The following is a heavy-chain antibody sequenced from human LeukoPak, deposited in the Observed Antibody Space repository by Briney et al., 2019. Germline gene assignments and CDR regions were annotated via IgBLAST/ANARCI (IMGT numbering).Heavy chain of an antibody. D-gene: IGHD5-18*01. CDR2: IKSKTDGGTT. CDR3: TTQYPRGYSYGPLGYYYYGMDV. CDR1: GFTFSNAW. V-gene: IGHV3-15*01. J-gene: IGHJ6*02. Sequence: GGSLRLSCAASGFTFSNAWMSWVRQAPGKGLEWVGRIKSKTDGGTTDYAAPVKGRFTISRDDSKNTLYLQMNSLKTEDTAVYYCTTQYPRGYSYGPLGYYYYGMDVWGQGTTVTVSS.